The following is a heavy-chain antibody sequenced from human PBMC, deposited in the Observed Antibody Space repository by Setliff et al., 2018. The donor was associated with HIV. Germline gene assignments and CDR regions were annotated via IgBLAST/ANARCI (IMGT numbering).Heavy chain of an antibody. D-gene: IGHD3-10*01. CDR3: ARHLRETYYYGSGSPGVAFDI. Sequence: GESLKISCRGSGYNFTTYWIGWVRQMPGKGLEWMGIIYPDDSDTRYNTSFQGQVTISADKSINTAYLQWSSLRASDTAMYYCARHLRETYYYGSGSPGVAFDIWGQGTMVTVSS. CDR2: IYPDDSDT. J-gene: IGHJ3*02. CDR1: GYNFTTYW. V-gene: IGHV5-51*01.